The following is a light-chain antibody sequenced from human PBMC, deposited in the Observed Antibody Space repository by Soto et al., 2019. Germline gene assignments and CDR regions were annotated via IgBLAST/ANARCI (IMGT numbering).Light chain of an antibody. CDR3: ASYSSSSALVV. Sequence: QSALTQPASVSGSPGQSVTISCTGTGSDIGGYDFVSWYQQHPGKAPKLMIYDVTNRPSGVSDRFSGSKSGNTASLTISGLRTEDEAHYYCASYSSSSALVVFGGGTKLTVL. V-gene: IGLV2-14*03. J-gene: IGLJ2*01. CDR1: GSDIGGYDF. CDR2: DVT.